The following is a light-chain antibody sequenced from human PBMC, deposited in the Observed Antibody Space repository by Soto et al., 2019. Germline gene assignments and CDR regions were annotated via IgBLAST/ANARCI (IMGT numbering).Light chain of an antibody. CDR1: QSISSY. CDR2: AAS. V-gene: IGKV1-39*01. Sequence: DIRMTQSPSSLSASVGDRVTITCRASQSISSYLNWYQQKPGKAPKLLIYAASSLQSGVPSRFSGSGSGTDFTLTISSLQPEDFATYYCQQSYSTFITFGQGTRLEI. J-gene: IGKJ5*01. CDR3: QQSYSTFIT.